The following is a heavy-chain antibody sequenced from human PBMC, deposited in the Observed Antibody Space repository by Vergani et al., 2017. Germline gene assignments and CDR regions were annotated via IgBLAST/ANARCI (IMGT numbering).Heavy chain of an antibody. D-gene: IGHD3-22*01. J-gene: IGHJ4*02. CDR2: ISSDGGST. Sequence: EVQLLESGGGLVQPGGSLRLSCAASGFTFSIYAMTWVRQAPGKGLEWVSTISSDGGSTYYADSVKGRFTISRDNSKNTLSLQMNSLTAEDTAMYYCARDFESRKGYYYDSSGYFTLGYWGQGTLVTVSS. V-gene: IGHV3-23*01. CDR1: GFTFSIYA. CDR3: ARDFESRKGYYYDSSGYFTLGY.